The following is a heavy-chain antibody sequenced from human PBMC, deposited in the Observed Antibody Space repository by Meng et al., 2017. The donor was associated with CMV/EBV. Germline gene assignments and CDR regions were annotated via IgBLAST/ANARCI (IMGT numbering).Heavy chain of an antibody. CDR2: INPSSGST. V-gene: IGHV1-2*02. CDR3: ARIVIVPAAPYYYYYGMDV. Sequence: ASVKVSCKASGYTFTGYYMLWVRQAPGQGLEWMGWINPSSGSTNYAQKFQGRVTMTRDTSISTAYMELSRLSSVDTAVYYCARIVIVPAAPYYYYYGMDVWGQGTTVTVSS. J-gene: IGHJ6*02. D-gene: IGHD2-2*01. CDR1: GYTFTGYY.